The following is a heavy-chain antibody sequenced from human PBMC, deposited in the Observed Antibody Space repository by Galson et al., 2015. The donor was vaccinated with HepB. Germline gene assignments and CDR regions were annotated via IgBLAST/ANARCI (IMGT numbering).Heavy chain of an antibody. CDR2: IYSAGST. D-gene: IGHD3-22*01. CDR1: GFTVSTNY. J-gene: IGHJ3*02. CDR3: ARAAYYDSSGYFRDAFDI. V-gene: IGHV3-53*04. Sequence: SLRLSCAASGFTVSTNYMSWVRQAPGKGLEWVSLIYSAGSTYYADSVKGRFTISRHNSKNTLYLQMNSLRTEDTAVYYCARAAYYDSSGYFRDAFDIWGQGTIVTVSS.